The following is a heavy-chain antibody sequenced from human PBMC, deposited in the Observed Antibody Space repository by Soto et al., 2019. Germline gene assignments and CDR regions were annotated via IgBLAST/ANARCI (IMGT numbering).Heavy chain of an antibody. CDR1: GYTFTSYD. D-gene: IGHD2-21*01. Sequence: ASVKVSCKGSGYTFTSYDINWVRQATGQGLEWMGWMNPNSGNTGYAQKFQGRVTMTRNTSISTAYMELSSLRSEDTAVYYCARGRRSAISYYYYYMDVWGKGTTVTVSS. V-gene: IGHV1-8*01. CDR2: MNPNSGNT. CDR3: ARGRRSAISYYYYYMDV. J-gene: IGHJ6*03.